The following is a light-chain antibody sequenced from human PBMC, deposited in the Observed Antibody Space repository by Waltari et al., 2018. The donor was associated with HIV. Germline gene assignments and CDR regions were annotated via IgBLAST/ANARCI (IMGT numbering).Light chain of an antibody. Sequence: QSVLTQPPSVSGAPGQRVTFSCTGSSSNIGAGYDVHWYQQLPGAAPKLLIYPNTIRPSGVPDRCSGSKSGTSTSLVTTGLQAEDEADYYCQSYDTGLSASVFGGGTKLTVL. V-gene: IGLV1-40*01. CDR3: QSYDTGLSASV. J-gene: IGLJ3*02. CDR1: SSNIGAGYD. CDR2: PNT.